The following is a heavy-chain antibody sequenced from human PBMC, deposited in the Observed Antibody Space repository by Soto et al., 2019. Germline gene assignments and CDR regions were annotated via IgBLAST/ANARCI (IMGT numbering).Heavy chain of an antibody. CDR2: IYYSGST. CDR1: GGSISSSSYY. Sequence: PSETLSLTCTVSGGSISSSSYYWGWIRQPPGKGLEWIGSIYYSGSTYYNPSLKSRVTISVDTSKNQFSLKLSSVTAADTAVYYCASTNLAAANYYLDYWGQGTLVTVSS. CDR3: ASTNLAAANYYLDY. J-gene: IGHJ4*02. D-gene: IGHD6-13*01. V-gene: IGHV4-39*01.